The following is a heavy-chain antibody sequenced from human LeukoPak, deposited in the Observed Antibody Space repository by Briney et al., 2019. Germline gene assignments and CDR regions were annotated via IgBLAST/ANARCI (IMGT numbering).Heavy chain of an antibody. CDR1: GYTFTSYG. CDR3: ARAGYYGSGSYYPPDY. CDR2: ISAYNGNT. Sequence: ASVKVSCKASGYTFTSYGISWVRQAPGQGLEWMGWISAYNGNTNYAQKLQGRVTMTTDTSTNTAYMELRSLRSDDTAVYYCARAGYYGSGSYYPPDYWGQGTLVTVSS. V-gene: IGHV1-18*01. D-gene: IGHD3-10*01. J-gene: IGHJ4*02.